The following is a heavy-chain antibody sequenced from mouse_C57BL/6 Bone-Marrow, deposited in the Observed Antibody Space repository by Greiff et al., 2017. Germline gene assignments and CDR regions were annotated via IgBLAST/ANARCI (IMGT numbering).Heavy chain of an antibody. V-gene: IGHV5-4*01. D-gene: IGHD1-1*01. J-gene: IGHJ2*01. Sequence: EVQLVESGGGLVKPGGSLKLSCAASGFTFSSYAMSWVRQTPEKRLEWVATISDGGSYTYYPDNVKGRFTISRDNAKNNLYLQMSHLKSEDTAMYYCARGLITTVVANFDYWGQGTTLTVSS. CDR3: ARGLITTVVANFDY. CDR2: ISDGGSYT. CDR1: GFTFSSYA.